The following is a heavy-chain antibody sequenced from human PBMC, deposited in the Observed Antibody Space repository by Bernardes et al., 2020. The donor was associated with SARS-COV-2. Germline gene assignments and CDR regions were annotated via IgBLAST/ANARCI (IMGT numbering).Heavy chain of an antibody. CDR3: GRVSGIAHYSMDV. V-gene: IGHV3-72*01. Sequence: GGSLRLSCAASGFTFSDHYMDWVRQAPGKGLEWVGRVRKKVNSYSTEYAASVKGRFTISRDDSKNSLYLQMNSLKTEDTAVYYCGRVSGIAHYSMDVWGQGTTVTASS. D-gene: IGHD6-13*01. CDR2: VRKKVNSYST. J-gene: IGHJ6*02. CDR1: GFTFSDHY.